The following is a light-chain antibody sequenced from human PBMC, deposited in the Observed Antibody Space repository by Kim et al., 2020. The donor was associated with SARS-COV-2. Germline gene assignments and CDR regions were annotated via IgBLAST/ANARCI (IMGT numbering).Light chain of an antibody. J-gene: IGLJ2*01. V-gene: IGLV2-8*01. CDR1: SRDVGGYYY. Sequence: GQSVPISCTGTSRDVGGYYYVSWYQHHPGKAPKLLIYEVSERPSGVPDRFSGSKSGNTASLTVSGLQAEDEADYYCSSYAGSNNLIFGGGTQLTVL. CDR3: SSYAGSNNLI. CDR2: EVS.